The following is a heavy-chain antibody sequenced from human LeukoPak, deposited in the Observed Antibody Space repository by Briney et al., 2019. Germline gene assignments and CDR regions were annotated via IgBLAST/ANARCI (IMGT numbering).Heavy chain of an antibody. CDR3: ARYHGSGRWFDP. CDR1: GDSISNDGYY. Sequence: ASETLSLTCTVSGDSISNDGYYWTWIRQLPGRGLEWIGYIYYSGTTYFNPSLKSRVTISVDTSKSQYSLILTSVTAADTAVYYCARYHGSGRWFDPWGQGTLVTVSS. CDR2: IYYSGTT. V-gene: IGHV4-31*03. J-gene: IGHJ5*02. D-gene: IGHD3-10*01.